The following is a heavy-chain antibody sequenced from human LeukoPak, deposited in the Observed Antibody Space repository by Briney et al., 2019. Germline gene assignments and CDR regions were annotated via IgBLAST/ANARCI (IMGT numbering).Heavy chain of an antibody. V-gene: IGHV4-31*03. D-gene: IGHD3-10*01. CDR2: IYYSGST. CDR1: GVSISSGGYY. CDR3: AREGSGSYWRNRFDY. Sequence: SQTLSLTCTVSGVSISSGGYYWSWIRQHPGKGLEWIGYIYYSGSTYYNPSLKSRVTISVDTSKNQFSLKLSSVTAADTAVYYCAREGSGSYWRNRFDYWGQGTLVTVSS. J-gene: IGHJ4*02.